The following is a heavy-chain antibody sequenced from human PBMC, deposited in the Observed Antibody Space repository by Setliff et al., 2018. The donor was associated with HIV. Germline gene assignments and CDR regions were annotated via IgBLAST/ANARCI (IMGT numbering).Heavy chain of an antibody. D-gene: IGHD5-12*01. Sequence: SETLSLTCTVSGGSISSGGYHWSWIRQHPGKGLEWIGYIFYSGSTSYNPSLKSRVAISVDTSKNQFSLKLSSVTAADTAVYYCARVQVGGYNFYFDYWGQGTLVTVSS. J-gene: IGHJ4*02. V-gene: IGHV4-31*03. CDR3: ARVQVGGYNFYFDY. CDR1: GGSISSGGYH. CDR2: IFYSGST.